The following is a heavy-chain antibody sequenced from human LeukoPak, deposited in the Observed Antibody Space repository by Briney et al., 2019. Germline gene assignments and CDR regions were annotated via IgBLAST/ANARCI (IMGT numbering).Heavy chain of an antibody. CDR1: GYTFTCYY. D-gene: IGHD3-16*01. J-gene: IGHJ5*02. CDR2: INPNSGGT. V-gene: IGHV1-2*02. CDR3: ARVAITLPGPPPFDP. Sequence: ASVTVSCKASGYTFTCYYMHWVRQAPGQGLEWMGWINPNSGGTNYAQKFQGRVTMTRDTSISTAYMELSRLRSDDTAVYYCARVAITLPGPPPFDPWGQGTLVTVSS.